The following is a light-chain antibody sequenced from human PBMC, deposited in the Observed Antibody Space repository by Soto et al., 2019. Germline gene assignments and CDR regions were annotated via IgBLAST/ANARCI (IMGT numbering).Light chain of an antibody. CDR1: QRISTH. CDR2: DTS. CDR3: KQSYSEPPLS. J-gene: IGKJ4*01. V-gene: IGKV1-39*01. Sequence: DIQLTQSPSSLSASLGDTVTITCRASQRISTHLNWYQHRPGKAPRLLIFDTSGLQGGVPSRFSGSKSGTEFNLTISGLQPDDFASYYCKQSYSEPPLSFGGGTKVAIK.